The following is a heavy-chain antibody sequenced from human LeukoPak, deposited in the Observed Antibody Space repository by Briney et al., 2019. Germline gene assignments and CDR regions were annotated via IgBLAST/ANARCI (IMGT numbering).Heavy chain of an antibody. CDR2: INPNSGGT. Sequence: ASVKVSCKASGYTFTGYYMRWVRQAPGQGLEWMGWINPNSGGTNYAQKFQGRVTMTRDTSISTAYMELSRLRSDDTAVYYCARGPMITFGGVIVPREYYFDYWGQGTLVTVSS. CDR1: GYTFTGYY. J-gene: IGHJ4*02. CDR3: ARGPMITFGGVIVPREYYFDY. D-gene: IGHD3-16*02. V-gene: IGHV1-2*02.